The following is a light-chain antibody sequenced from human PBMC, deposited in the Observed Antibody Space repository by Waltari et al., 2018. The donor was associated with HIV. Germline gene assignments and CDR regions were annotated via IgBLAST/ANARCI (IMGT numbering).Light chain of an antibody. CDR1: QSVRIN. Sequence: VLTQSPATLPVSPGERATLSCRASQSVRINLAWYQQKPGQGPRLLIYGTSTRASGIPARFSGSGSGTEFNLTISSLQSEDFAVYFCQQYNDWLSFGGGTKVEIK. CDR2: GTS. J-gene: IGKJ4*01. CDR3: QQYNDWLS. V-gene: IGKV3-15*01.